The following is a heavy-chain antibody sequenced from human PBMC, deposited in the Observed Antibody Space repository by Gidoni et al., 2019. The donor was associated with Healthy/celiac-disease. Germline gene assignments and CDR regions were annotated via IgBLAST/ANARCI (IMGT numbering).Heavy chain of an antibody. CDR2: IYYSGST. V-gene: IGHV4-59*08. CDR3: ARHSVVVTAIPYFQH. CDR1: GGSISSYY. Sequence: QVQLQESCPGLVKPSETLSLTCTVAGGSISSYYWSWIRQPPGKGLEWIGYIYYSGSTNYNPSLKSRVTISVDTSKNQFSLKLSSVTAADTAVYYCARHSVVVTAIPYFQHWGQGTLVTVSS. D-gene: IGHD2-21*02. J-gene: IGHJ1*01.